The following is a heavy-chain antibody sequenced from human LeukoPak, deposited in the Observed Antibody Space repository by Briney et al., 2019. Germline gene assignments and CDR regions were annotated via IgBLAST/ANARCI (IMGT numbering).Heavy chain of an antibody. V-gene: IGHV4-39*01. CDR1: GGSISSSSYY. CDR2: IYYSGST. Sequence: PSETLSLTCTVSGGSISSSSYYWGGIRQPPGKGLEWIGSIYYSGSTYYNPSLKSRVTISVDTSKNQFSLMLSSVTAADTAVYYCARHDTGYCSSTSCSDFDYWGQGTLVTVSS. CDR3: ARHDTGYCSSTSCSDFDY. D-gene: IGHD2-2*03. J-gene: IGHJ4*02.